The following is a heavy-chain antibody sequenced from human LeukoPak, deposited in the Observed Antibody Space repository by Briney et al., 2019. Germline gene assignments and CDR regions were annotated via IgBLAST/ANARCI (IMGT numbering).Heavy chain of an antibody. CDR2: INPSGGST. Sequence: GASVKVSCKASGYTFTNYYIHWVRQAPGQGLECMGIINPSGGSTSYAQKFQGRVTMTRDMSTSTVYMELSSLRSEDTAVYDCARGGVGATTYVWFDPWGQGTLVTVSS. D-gene: IGHD1-26*01. V-gene: IGHV1-46*01. CDR3: ARGGVGATTYVWFDP. J-gene: IGHJ5*02. CDR1: GYTFTNYY.